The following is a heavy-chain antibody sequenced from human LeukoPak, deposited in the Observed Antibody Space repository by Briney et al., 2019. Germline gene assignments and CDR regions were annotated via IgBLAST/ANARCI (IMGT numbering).Heavy chain of an antibody. D-gene: IGHD6-19*01. CDR2: FDPEDGET. J-gene: IGHJ4*02. V-gene: IGHV1-24*01. CDR1: GYTLTELS. CDR3: ATDAAGIAVAGTNFVFDY. Sequence: ASVKVSCKVSGYTLTELSMHWVRQAPGKGLEWMGGFDPEDGETIYAQKFQGRVTMTEDTSTDTAYMELSSLRSEDTAVYYCATDAAGIAVAGTNFVFDYWAREPWSPSPQ.